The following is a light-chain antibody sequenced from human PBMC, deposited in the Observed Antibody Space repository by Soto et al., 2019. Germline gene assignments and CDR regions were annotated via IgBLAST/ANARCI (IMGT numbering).Light chain of an antibody. J-gene: IGKJ4*01. CDR3: QQYGSSPPP. CDR2: GAS. CDR1: QSVSSSY. Sequence: EIVLTQSPGTLSLSPGERATLSCRASQSVSSSYLAWYQQKPGQAPRLLIYGASSRATGIPDRFSGSGSGTDFTLTISRLEPEDFAVYYWQQYGSSPPPFGGGTQVEIK. V-gene: IGKV3-20*01.